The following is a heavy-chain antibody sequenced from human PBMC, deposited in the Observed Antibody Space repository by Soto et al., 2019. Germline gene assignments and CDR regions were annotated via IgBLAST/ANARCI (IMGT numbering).Heavy chain of an antibody. CDR2: ISYDGSDK. CDR1: GFTFSSYA. D-gene: IGHD6-13*01. CDR3: ARDESSSSWFAFDI. V-gene: IGHV3-30-3*01. Sequence: PGGSLRLSCAASGFTFSSYAMHWVRQAPGKGLEWVALISYDGSDKDYADSVKGRFTISRDNSRNTLFLQMNSLRAEDTAVYYCARDESSSSWFAFDIWGQGTMVTVSS. J-gene: IGHJ3*02.